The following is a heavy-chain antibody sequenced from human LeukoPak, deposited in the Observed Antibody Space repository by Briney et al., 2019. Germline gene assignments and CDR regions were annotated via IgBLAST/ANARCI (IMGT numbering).Heavy chain of an antibody. CDR3: ARAHISSDLFDY. Sequence: TSSETLSLTCTVSGGSISSYYWSWIRQPPGKGLEWIGYIYYSGSTNYNPSLKSRVTISVDTSKNQFSLKLSSVTAADTAVYYCARAHISSDLFDYWGQGTLVTVSS. CDR2: IYYSGST. J-gene: IGHJ4*02. V-gene: IGHV4-59*01. CDR1: GGSISSYY. D-gene: IGHD2-21*02.